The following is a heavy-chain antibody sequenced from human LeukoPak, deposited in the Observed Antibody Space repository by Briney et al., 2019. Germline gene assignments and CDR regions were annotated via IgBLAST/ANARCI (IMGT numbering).Heavy chain of an antibody. CDR3: ARLYYDFWSGYYRFDP. J-gene: IGHJ5*02. Sequence: ASVKVSCKASGYTFTSYDINWVRQATGQGLEWMGWMNPNSGNTGYAQKFQGRVTMTRNTSISTAYMELSSLRSEDTAVYYCARLYYDFWSGYYRFDPWGQGTLVTASS. CDR1: GYTFTSYD. CDR2: MNPNSGNT. D-gene: IGHD3-3*01. V-gene: IGHV1-8*01.